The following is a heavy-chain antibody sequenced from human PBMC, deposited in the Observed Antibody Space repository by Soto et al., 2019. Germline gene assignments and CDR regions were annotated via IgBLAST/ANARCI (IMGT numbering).Heavy chain of an antibody. CDR2: IIPILGIA. V-gene: IGHV1-69*04. Sequence: SVKVSCKASGGTFSSYTISWLRQAPGQGLEWMGRIIPILGIANYAQKFQGRVTITADKSTSTAYMELSSLRSEDTAVYYCARDRSDCSGGSCYSETFHYWGQGTLVTVSS. CDR1: GGTFSSYT. J-gene: IGHJ4*02. D-gene: IGHD2-15*01. CDR3: ARDRSDCSGGSCYSETFHY.